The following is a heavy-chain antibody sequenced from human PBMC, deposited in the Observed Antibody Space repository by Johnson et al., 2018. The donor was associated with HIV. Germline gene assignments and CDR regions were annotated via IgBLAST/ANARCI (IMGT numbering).Heavy chain of an antibody. CDR3: AKETRDSSGSFVIPSGAFDS. D-gene: IGHD3-22*01. J-gene: IGHJ3*02. CDR2: IRFDGSNV. CDR1: GFTFSSYP. Sequence: QVQLVESGGGVVQPGRSLRLSCAASGFTFSSYPMHWVRQAPGKGLEWVAFIRFDGSNVHYGDSVKGRFTISRDNSKNTLVLEMNSLRVDDTAVYYCAKETRDSSGSFVIPSGAFDSWGQGTMVTVSS. V-gene: IGHV3-30*04.